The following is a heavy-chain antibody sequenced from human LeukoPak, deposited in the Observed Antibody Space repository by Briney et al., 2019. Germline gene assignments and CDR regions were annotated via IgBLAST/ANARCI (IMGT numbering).Heavy chain of an antibody. CDR2: IKQDGSES. CDR3: ARVGAWDLQRGFDH. Sequence: PGGSLRLSCAAAGFTFSDYLMTWVRQFPGQGLEWVANIKQDGSESYYVDSVKGRFTISRDNAKQSLYLDMDSLRVEDTAVYYCARVGAWDLQRGFDHWGQGALVTVSS. D-gene: IGHD1-26*01. V-gene: IGHV3-7*01. J-gene: IGHJ4*02. CDR1: GFTFSDYL.